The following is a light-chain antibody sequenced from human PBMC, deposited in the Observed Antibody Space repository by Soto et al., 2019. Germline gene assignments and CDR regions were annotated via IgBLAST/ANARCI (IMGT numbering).Light chain of an antibody. V-gene: IGLV1-40*01. J-gene: IGLJ2*01. Sequence: QAVVTQPPSVSGSPGQRVTLSFTGSSSNIGAGYDVHWYQQLPGTAPKLLIYGNSNRPSGVPDRFSGSKSGTSASLAITGLQAEDEADYYCQSYDSSLSGSVFGGGTKLTVL. CDR1: SSNIGAGYD. CDR2: GNS. CDR3: QSYDSSLSGSV.